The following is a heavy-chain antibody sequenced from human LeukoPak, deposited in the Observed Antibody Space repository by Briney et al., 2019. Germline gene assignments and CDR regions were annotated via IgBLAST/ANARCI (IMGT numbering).Heavy chain of an antibody. Sequence: GGSLRLSCAASGFTFSWHWMTCVRPAPGEGLEWVAHIKQDVREINYLDSVKGRFTISRDNAKNSLYLQMNSLRVEDTALYYCARDPDVGVGGNPTLDVWGQGTMVIVSS. CDR1: GFTFSWHW. D-gene: IGHD4-23*01. V-gene: IGHV3-7*01. CDR2: IKQDVREI. J-gene: IGHJ3*01. CDR3: ARDPDVGVGGNPTLDV.